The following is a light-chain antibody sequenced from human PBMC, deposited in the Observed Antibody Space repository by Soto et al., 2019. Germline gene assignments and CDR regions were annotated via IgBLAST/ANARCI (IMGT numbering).Light chain of an antibody. Sequence: DIQMTQSPSTLSASVGDRVTITCRATQSISSWLAWYQQKPGKAPTLLIYDASSLESGVPSRFSGSGTGTEVTLTISSLKPNDFATYYCRQYNSYRTFGQGTKVEIK. V-gene: IGKV1-5*01. J-gene: IGKJ1*01. CDR2: DAS. CDR3: RQYNSYRT. CDR1: QSISSW.